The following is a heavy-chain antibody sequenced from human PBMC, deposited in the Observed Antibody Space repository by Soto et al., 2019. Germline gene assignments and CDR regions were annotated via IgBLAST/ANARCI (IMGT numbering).Heavy chain of an antibody. J-gene: IGHJ4*02. Sequence: EVKLLESGGGLVQPGGSLGFPFGVSGLPVPTIGVAWFRRAPGKGLEGVSAISPNGQGIWYADSVKGRFTISRDISRNTVFLQMDSLRAEDTAVYYCAKDRQYPRDYFHYWGQGTLVTVSS. CDR3: AKDRQYPRDYFHY. CDR2: ISPNGQGI. D-gene: IGHD4-4*01. CDR1: GLPVPTIG. V-gene: IGHV3-23*01.